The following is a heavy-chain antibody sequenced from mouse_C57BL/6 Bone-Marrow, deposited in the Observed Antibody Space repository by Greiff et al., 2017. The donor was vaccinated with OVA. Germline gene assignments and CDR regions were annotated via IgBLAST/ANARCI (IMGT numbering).Heavy chain of an antibody. J-gene: IGHJ4*01. V-gene: IGHV5-4*01. CDR3: ARERGRYAMDY. Sequence: EVKLVESGGGLVKPGGSLKLSCAASGFTFSSYAMSWVRQTPEKRLEWVATISDGGSYTYYPDNVKGRVTIYRDNAKNNLYLQMSHLKSEDTAMYYCARERGRYAMDYWGQGTSVTVSS. D-gene: IGHD3-3*01. CDR2: ISDGGSYT. CDR1: GFTFSSYA.